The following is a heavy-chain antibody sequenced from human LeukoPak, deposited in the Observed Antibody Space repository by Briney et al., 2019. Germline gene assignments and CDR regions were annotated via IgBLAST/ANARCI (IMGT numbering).Heavy chain of an antibody. CDR1: GYTFTSYG. V-gene: IGHV1-18*01. CDR3: ASSSGSYQVGDFDY. J-gene: IGHJ4*02. CDR2: ISAYNGNT. Sequence: ASVKVSCKASGYTFTSYGISWVRQAPGQGLEWVGWISAYNGNTNYAQKLQDRVTMTTDTSTSTAYMELRSLRSDDTAVYYCASSSGSYQVGDFDYWGQGTLVTVSS. D-gene: IGHD1-26*01.